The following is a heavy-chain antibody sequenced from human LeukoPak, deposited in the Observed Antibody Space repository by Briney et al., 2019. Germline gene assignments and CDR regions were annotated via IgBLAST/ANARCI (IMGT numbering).Heavy chain of an antibody. CDR2: IYYSGST. CDR3: ARVVGCGGDCYRFDY. CDR1: GGSISSYY. D-gene: IGHD2-21*02. V-gene: IGHV4-59*01. J-gene: IGHJ4*02. Sequence: SETLSLTCTVSGGSISSYYWSWIRQPPGKGLEWIWYIYYSGSTNYNPSLKSRVTISVDTSKNQFSLKLSSVTAADTAVYYCARVVGCGGDCYRFDYWGQGTLVTVSS.